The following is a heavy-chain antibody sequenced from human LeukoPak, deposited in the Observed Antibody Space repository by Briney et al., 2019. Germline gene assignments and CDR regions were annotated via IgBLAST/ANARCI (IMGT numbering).Heavy chain of an antibody. Sequence: PSETLSLTCTVSGGSISSGSYYWSWIRQPAGKGLEWIGRIYTSGSTYYNPSLKSRVTISVDTSKNQISLKLSSVTAADTAVYYCASLGGGGYNLRFDYWGQGTLVTVSS. CDR1: GGSISSGSYY. V-gene: IGHV4-61*02. CDR2: IYTSGST. CDR3: ASLGGGGYNLRFDY. D-gene: IGHD5-24*01. J-gene: IGHJ4*02.